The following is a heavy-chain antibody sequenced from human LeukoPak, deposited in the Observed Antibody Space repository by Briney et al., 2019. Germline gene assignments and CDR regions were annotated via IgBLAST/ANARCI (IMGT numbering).Heavy chain of an antibody. V-gene: IGHV3-23*01. CDR2: ISDSGGRT. CDR1: GITLSNYG. Sequence: PGGSLRLSCAVSGITLSNYGMSWVRQAPGKGLEWVAGISDSGGRTKYADSVKGRFTISRDNSKNTLYLQIDSLRAEDTAIYYCTRDAYNFNDSDYWGQGTLVTVSS. D-gene: IGHD5-24*01. J-gene: IGHJ4*02. CDR3: TRDAYNFNDSDY.